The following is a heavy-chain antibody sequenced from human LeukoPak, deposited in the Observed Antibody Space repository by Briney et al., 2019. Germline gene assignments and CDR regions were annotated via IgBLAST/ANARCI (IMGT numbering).Heavy chain of an antibody. CDR1: GFTFGSYA. CDR2: ISSNGGST. J-gene: IGHJ5*02. V-gene: IGHV3-64*01. Sequence: GGSLRLSCAASGFTFGSYAMPWVRQAPGKGLEYVSAISSNGGSTYYANSVKGRFTISRDNSKNTLYLQMGSLRAEDMAVYYCAKDWSTDWSNWFDPWGQGTLVTVSS. CDR3: AKDWSTDWSNWFDP. D-gene: IGHD3-3*01.